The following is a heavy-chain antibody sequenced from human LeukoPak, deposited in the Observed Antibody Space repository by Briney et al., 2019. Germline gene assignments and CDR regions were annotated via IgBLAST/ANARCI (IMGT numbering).Heavy chain of an antibody. V-gene: IGHV1-8*01. J-gene: IGHJ4*02. CDR3: ARGSFWGYSSSWYFGY. D-gene: IGHD6-13*01. CDR1: GYTFTSYD. Sequence: PGASVKVSCKASGYTFTSYDIDWVRQATGQGLEWMGWMNPNSGNTGYAQKFQGRVTMTRNTSISTAYMELSSLRSEDTAVYYCARGSFWGYSSSWYFGYWRQGTLVTVSS. CDR2: MNPNSGNT.